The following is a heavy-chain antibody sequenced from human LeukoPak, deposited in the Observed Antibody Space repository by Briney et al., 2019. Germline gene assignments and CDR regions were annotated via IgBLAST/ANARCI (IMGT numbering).Heavy chain of an antibody. CDR1: GYTFTSYY. D-gene: IGHD6-19*01. Sequence: ASVKVSCKASGYTFTSYYKHWVRQAPGQGLDWMGVINPSGGSTSYAHKFQGRVTMTRDTSTSTVYMELSSLRSEDTAMYYCARASAHYFDYWGQGTLVTVSS. CDR2: INPSGGST. V-gene: IGHV1-46*01. CDR3: ARASAHYFDY. J-gene: IGHJ4*02.